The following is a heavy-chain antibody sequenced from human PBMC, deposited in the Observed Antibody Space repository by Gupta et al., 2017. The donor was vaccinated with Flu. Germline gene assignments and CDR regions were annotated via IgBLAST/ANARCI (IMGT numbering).Heavy chain of an antibody. CDR3: ARDGGITMIVVVTNYLDAFDI. CDR1: GYSISSGYY. Sequence: QVQLQESGPGLVKPSETLSLTCAVSGYSISSGYYWGWIRQPPGKGLEWIGSIYHSGSTYYNPSLKSRVTISVDTSKNQFSLKLSSVTAADTAVYYCARDGGITMIVVVTNYLDAFDIWGQGTMVTVSS. V-gene: IGHV4-38-2*02. J-gene: IGHJ3*02. CDR2: IYHSGST. D-gene: IGHD3-22*01.